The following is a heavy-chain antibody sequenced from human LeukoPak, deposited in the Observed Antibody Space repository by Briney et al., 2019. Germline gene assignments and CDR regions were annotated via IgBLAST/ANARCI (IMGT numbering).Heavy chain of an antibody. V-gene: IGHV5-10-1*01. D-gene: IGHD2-15*01. CDR2: IDPSDSYT. CDR3: ASVHCSGGSCYFDY. Sequence: GESLKISCQGSGYIFTSYWISWVRQLPGKGLEWMGRIDPSDSYTNYSPSFQGHVTISADKSISTAYLQWSSLKASDTAMYYCASVHCSGGSCYFDYWGQGTLVTVSS. CDR1: GYIFTSYW. J-gene: IGHJ4*02.